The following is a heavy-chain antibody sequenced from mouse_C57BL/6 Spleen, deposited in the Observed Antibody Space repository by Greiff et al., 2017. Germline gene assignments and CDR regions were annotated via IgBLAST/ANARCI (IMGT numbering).Heavy chain of an antibody. Sequence: QVQLKQPGAELVRPGTSVKLSCKASGYTFTSYWMHWVKQRPGQGLEWIGVIDPSDSYTNYNQKFKGKATLTVDTSSSTAYMQLSSLTSEDSAVYYCARRAYYSNYPYYFDYWGQGTTLTVSS. D-gene: IGHD2-5*01. CDR1: GYTFTSYW. CDR2: IDPSDSYT. J-gene: IGHJ2*01. CDR3: ARRAYYSNYPYYFDY. V-gene: IGHV1-59*01.